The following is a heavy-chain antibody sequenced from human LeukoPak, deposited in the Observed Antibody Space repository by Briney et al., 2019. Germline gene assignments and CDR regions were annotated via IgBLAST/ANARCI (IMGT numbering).Heavy chain of an antibody. V-gene: IGHV3-23*01. CDR1: GFTFSSYA. J-gene: IGHJ4*02. D-gene: IGHD2-15*01. Sequence: GGSLRLSCAASGFTFSSYAMSWVRQAPGKGLEWVSAISGSGGSTYYADSVKGRFTISRDNAKNSLYLQMNSLRAEDTAVYYCARDKSSSYYYFDYWGQGTLVTVSS. CDR2: ISGSGGST. CDR3: ARDKSSSYYYFDY.